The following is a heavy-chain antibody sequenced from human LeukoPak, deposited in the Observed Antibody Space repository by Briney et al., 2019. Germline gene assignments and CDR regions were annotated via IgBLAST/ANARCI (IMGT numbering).Heavy chain of an antibody. V-gene: IGHV4-59*08. J-gene: IGHJ4*02. CDR3: ARLSRGPTLYYGSGSYYYFDY. CDR2: IYYSGST. Sequence: SETLSLTCTVSGGSISSYYWSWLRQPPGKGLEWIGYIYYSGSTNYNPSLKGRVTISVDTSKNQFSLKLSSVTAADTAVYYCARLSRGPTLYYGSGSYYYFDYWGQGTLVTVSS. CDR1: GGSISSYY. D-gene: IGHD3-10*01.